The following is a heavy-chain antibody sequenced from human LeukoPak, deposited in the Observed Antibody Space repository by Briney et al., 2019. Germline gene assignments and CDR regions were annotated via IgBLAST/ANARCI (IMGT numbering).Heavy chain of an antibody. J-gene: IGHJ5*02. V-gene: IGHV3-7*01. CDR2: IKEDGSEK. CDR3: ARDPSSGWYLKGWFDP. Sequence: GSLRLSCAASGFTFSSYWMSWVRQAPGKGLEWVANIKEDGSEKYYVDSVKGRITISRDNAKNSLYLQMNSLRGEDTAVYYCARDPSSGWYLKGWFDPWGQGTLVTVSS. D-gene: IGHD6-19*01. CDR1: GFTFSSYW.